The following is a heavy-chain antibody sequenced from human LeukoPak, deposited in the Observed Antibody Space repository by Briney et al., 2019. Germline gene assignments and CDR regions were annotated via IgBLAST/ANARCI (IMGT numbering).Heavy chain of an antibody. D-gene: IGHD3-22*01. CDR2: IYYSGST. V-gene: IGHV4-59*08. CDR3: ARGTYYYDSSGQYYFDY. CDR1: GGSIGSYY. J-gene: IGHJ4*02. Sequence: PETLSLTCTVSGGSIGSYYWSWIRQPPGKGLEWIGYIYYSGSTNYNPSLKSRVTISVDTSKNQFSLKLSSVTAADTAVYYCARGTYYYDSSGQYYFDYWGQGTLVTVSS.